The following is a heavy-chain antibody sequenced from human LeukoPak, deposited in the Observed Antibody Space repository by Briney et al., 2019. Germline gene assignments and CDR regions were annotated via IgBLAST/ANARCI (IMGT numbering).Heavy chain of an antibody. CDR2: IYYSGSA. V-gene: IGHV4-59*11. D-gene: IGHD5-12*01. J-gene: IGHJ5*02. CDR1: GGSISSHY. Sequence: SETLSLTCTVSGGSISSHYWSWIRQPPGKGLEWIGYIYYSGSANYNPSLKSRVTISVDTSKNQFSLKLSSVTAADTAVYYCARDLGYSGYENVGWFDPWGQGTLVTVSS. CDR3: ARDLGYSGYENVGWFDP.